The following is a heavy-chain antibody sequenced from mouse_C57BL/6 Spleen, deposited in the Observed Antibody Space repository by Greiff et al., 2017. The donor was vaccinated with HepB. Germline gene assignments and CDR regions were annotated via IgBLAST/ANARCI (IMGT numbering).Heavy chain of an antibody. CDR1: GFTFSSYA. CDR2: ISSGGDYI. D-gene: IGHD4-1*01. Sequence: EVQVVESGEGLVKPGGSLKLSCAASGFTFSSYAMSWVRQTPEKRLEWVAYISSGGDYIYYADTVKGRFTISRDNARNTLYLQMSSLKSEDTAMYYCTRDSWDVGYFDYWGQGTTLTVSS. CDR3: TRDSWDVGYFDY. J-gene: IGHJ2*01. V-gene: IGHV5-9-1*02.